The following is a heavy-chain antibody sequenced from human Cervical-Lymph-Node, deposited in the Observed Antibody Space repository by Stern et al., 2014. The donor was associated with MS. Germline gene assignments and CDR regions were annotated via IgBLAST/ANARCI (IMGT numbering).Heavy chain of an antibody. Sequence: VQLVESGAEVKKPGSSVKVSCKVSGGTFSSQAINWVRQAPGQGLEWVGGIIPIFGTPNYAPKVQDRVTITADESTSTAYMDLSSLRSEDTAVYYCATPTTVTVGSMDVWGQGTTVPVSS. CDR1: GGTFSSQA. CDR3: ATPTTVTVGSMDV. V-gene: IGHV1-69*01. CDR2: IIPIFGTP. J-gene: IGHJ6*02. D-gene: IGHD4-17*01.